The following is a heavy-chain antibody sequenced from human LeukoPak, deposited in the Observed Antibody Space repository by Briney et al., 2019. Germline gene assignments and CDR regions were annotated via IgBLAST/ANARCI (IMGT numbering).Heavy chain of an antibody. CDR2: ISYDGSNK. Sequence: PGRSLRLSCTASKFTFSNYGMQWVRQAPGKGLEWVAVISYDGSNKYYADSVKGRFTISRDNSKNTLYLQMNSLRAEDTAVYYCAREGRSSTSCTTRWGQGTLVTVSS. CDR3: AREGRSSTSCTTR. D-gene: IGHD2-2*01. V-gene: IGHV3-30*03. J-gene: IGHJ4*02. CDR1: KFTFSNYG.